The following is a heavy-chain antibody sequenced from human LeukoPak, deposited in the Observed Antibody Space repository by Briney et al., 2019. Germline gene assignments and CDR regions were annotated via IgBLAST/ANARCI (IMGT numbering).Heavy chain of an antibody. CDR1: GFTFSNYY. D-gene: IGHD3-22*01. CDR3: ARAYYYDSSGYYLRFSAPHNAFDI. Sequence: GGSLRLSCAASGFTFSNYYISWVRQAPGKGLEWVSYISSSSSTIYYADSVKGRFTISRDNAKNSLYLQMNSLRDEDTAVYYCARAYYYDSSGYYLRFSAPHNAFDIWGQGTMVTVSS. J-gene: IGHJ3*02. V-gene: IGHV3-48*02. CDR2: ISSSSSTI.